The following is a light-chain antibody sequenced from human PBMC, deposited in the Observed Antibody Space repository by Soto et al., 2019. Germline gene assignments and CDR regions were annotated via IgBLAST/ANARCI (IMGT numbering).Light chain of an antibody. V-gene: IGKV1-27*01. CDR3: QKYSSVIT. CDR1: QGISNF. CDR2: AAS. J-gene: IGKJ5*01. Sequence: DIQMTQSPSSLSASVGDRVTITCRASQGISNFLAWYQKKPGKVPKLLISAASTLQSEVPSRFSGSGSGTDFTLTITSLQPEDVATYYCQKYSSVITFGQGTRLEIK.